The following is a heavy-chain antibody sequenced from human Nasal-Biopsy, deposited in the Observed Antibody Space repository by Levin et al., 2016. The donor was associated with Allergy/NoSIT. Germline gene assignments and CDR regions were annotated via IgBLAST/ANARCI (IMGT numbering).Heavy chain of an antibody. CDR2: FYPGGTT. Sequence: SETLSLTCTVSGGSFSSSTYYWVWIRQPPGKGLEWVGSFYPGGTTYYNPSLTSRVSISVDTSKNQFSLKLSSLTAADTAVYYCARRAHDRTPPVWGQGTLVTVSS. D-gene: IGHD3-22*01. CDR3: ARRAHDRTPPV. V-gene: IGHV4-39*01. J-gene: IGHJ4*02. CDR1: GGSFSSSTYY.